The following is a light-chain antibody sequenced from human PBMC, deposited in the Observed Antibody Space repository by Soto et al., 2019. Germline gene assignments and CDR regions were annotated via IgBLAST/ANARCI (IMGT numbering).Light chain of an antibody. CDR2: DTS. CDR1: QSVSSS. CDR3: QQYGSSPIT. J-gene: IGKJ5*01. Sequence: EIVVTQSPATLSVSPGERVTLSCRASQSVSSSLAWYQQRPGQAPRLLIYDTSTRAAGIAARFSGSGSGTEFTLTISSLQSEDSAVYYCQQYGSSPITFGQGARLDIK. V-gene: IGKV3-15*01.